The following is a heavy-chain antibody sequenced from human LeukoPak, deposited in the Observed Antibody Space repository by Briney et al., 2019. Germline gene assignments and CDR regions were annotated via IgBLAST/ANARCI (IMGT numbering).Heavy chain of an antibody. V-gene: IGHV4-59*01. CDR2: IYYSGST. D-gene: IGHD3-22*01. CDR3: ARVRVSSGSHPWYFDY. J-gene: IGHJ4*02. CDR1: RGSISSYY. Sequence: SETLSLTCTVSRGSISSYYWSWIRQPPGQGLEWIGYIYYSGSTDYNPSLKSRVNISVDTSKNQFSLKLSSVTAAVTAVYFCARVRVSSGSHPWYFDYWGQGTLVTVSS.